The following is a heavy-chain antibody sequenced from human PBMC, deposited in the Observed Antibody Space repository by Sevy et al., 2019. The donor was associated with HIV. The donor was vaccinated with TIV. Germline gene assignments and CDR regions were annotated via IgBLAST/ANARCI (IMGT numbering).Heavy chain of an antibody. Sequence: ASVKVSCKASGYTFTSYGISWVRQAPGQGLEWMGWISAYNGNTNYAQMLQGRVTMTTDTSKSTAYMGLRSLRSDDTAVYYCARDADCSSTSCYTRWFDPWGQGTLVTVSS. J-gene: IGHJ5*02. CDR2: ISAYNGNT. V-gene: IGHV1-18*04. CDR1: GYTFTSYG. CDR3: ARDADCSSTSCYTRWFDP. D-gene: IGHD2-2*02.